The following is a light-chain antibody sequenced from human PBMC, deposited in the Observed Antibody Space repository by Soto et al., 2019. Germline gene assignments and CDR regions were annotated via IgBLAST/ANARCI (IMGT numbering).Light chain of an antibody. CDR2: DAS. Sequence: DIQMTQSPSSLSASVGDRVTITCRASQTIRNYLNWYQQKPGQAPKLLIFDASKLEAGVSSKFSGSGSGTEFTLTISSLQPEDIATYYCQQYDTLPPTFGPGTKVDIK. J-gene: IGKJ3*01. CDR3: QQYDTLPPT. CDR1: QTIRNY. V-gene: IGKV1-33*01.